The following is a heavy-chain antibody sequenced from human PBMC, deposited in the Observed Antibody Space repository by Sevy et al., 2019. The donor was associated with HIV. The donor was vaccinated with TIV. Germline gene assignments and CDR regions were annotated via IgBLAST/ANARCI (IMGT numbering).Heavy chain of an antibody. D-gene: IGHD3-10*01. Sequence: LSLTCAASGFTFSSYEMNWVRQAPGKGLEWVSYISSSGSTIYYADSVKGRFIISRDNAKNSLYLQMNSLRAEDTAVYYCAREGIGRGWFDPWGQGTLVTVSS. CDR1: GFTFSSYE. J-gene: IGHJ5*02. CDR3: AREGIGRGWFDP. CDR2: ISSSGSTI. V-gene: IGHV3-48*03.